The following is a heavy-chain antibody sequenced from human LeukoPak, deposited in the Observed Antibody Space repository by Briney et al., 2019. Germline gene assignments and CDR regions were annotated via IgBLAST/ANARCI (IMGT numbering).Heavy chain of an antibody. CDR3: ARHLGYSGNWFDP. CDR2: IYYSGST. Sequence: SETLSLTCTVSGGSISSYYWSWIRQPPGKGLEWIGYIYYSGSTNYNPSLKSRVTISVDTSKNQFSLKLSSVTAADTAVYYCARHLGYSGNWFDPWGQGTLVTVSS. J-gene: IGHJ5*02. V-gene: IGHV4-59*08. CDR1: GGSISSYY. D-gene: IGHD5-12*01.